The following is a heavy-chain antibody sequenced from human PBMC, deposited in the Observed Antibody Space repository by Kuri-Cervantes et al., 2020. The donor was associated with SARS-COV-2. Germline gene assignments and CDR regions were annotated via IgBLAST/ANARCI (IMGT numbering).Heavy chain of an antibody. CDR2: ISSSGSTI. Sequence: GGSLRLSCAASGFTFSSYSMNWVRQAPGKGLEWVSYISSSGSTIYYADSVKGRFTISRDNAKNSLYLQMNSLRAEDTAVYYCARESPGIRFLEWVPWGQGTLVTVSS. J-gene: IGHJ5*02. CDR1: GFTFSSYS. V-gene: IGHV3-48*04. D-gene: IGHD3-3*01. CDR3: ARESPGIRFLEWVP.